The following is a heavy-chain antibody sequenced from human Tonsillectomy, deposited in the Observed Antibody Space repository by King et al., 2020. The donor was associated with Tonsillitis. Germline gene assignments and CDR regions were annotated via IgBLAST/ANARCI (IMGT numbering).Heavy chain of an antibody. CDR1: GFTFSDYY. J-gene: IGHJ4*02. Sequence: VQLVESGGGLVKPGVSLRLSCAASGFTFSDYYMSWIRQAPGKGLEWLSYISSGGFSIYYADSVKGRFTISRDNAKNSLYLQMNSLRVEDTAVYYCASTYYYDSGGYSEADYWGQGTLVTVSS. V-gene: IGHV3-11*01. CDR2: ISSGGFSI. CDR3: ASTYYYDSGGYSEADY. D-gene: IGHD3-22*01.